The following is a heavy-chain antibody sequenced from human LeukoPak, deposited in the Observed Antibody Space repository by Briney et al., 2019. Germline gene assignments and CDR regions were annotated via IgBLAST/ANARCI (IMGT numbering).Heavy chain of an antibody. Sequence: GGSLRLSCAASGFTFSVYSMSWVRQAPGKGLEWLSYIGSASSSNTIFYADSVKGRFTISRDNAKNSLYLQMSSLRDEDTAVYYCVRAIDSDFWGQGTLVTVSS. J-gene: IGHJ4*02. CDR2: IGSASSSNTI. CDR3: VRAIDSDF. CDR1: GFTFSVYS. V-gene: IGHV3-48*02.